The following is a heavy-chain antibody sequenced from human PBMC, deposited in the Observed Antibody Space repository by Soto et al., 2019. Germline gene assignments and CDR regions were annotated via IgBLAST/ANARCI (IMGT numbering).Heavy chain of an antibody. J-gene: IGHJ6*03. V-gene: IGHV4-59*01. CDR3: ARTGLYGSGSYYNDDYYYYYYMDV. CDR1: GGSMSSYD. D-gene: IGHD3-10*01. CDR2: IYYSGST. Sequence: TSETLSLTCTVSGGSMSSYDWSWIRQPPGKGLEWIGYIYYSGSTNYNPSLKSRVTISVDTSKNQFSLKLSSVTAADTAVYYCARTGLYGSGSYYNDDYYYYYYMDVWGKGTTVTVSS.